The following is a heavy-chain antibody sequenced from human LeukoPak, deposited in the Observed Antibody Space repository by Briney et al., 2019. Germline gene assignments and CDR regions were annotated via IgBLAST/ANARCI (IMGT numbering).Heavy chain of an antibody. CDR1: GFTFSSYS. CDR2: ISSSSSYI. CDR3: ARDHYFDSSGYYYL. D-gene: IGHD3-22*01. Sequence: GGSLRLSCAASGFTFSSYSMNWVRQAPGKGLEWVSSISSSSSYIYYADSVKGRFTISRDNAKNSLYLQMNSLRAGDTAVYYCARDHYFDSSGYYYLWGQGTLVTVSS. V-gene: IGHV3-21*01. J-gene: IGHJ4*02.